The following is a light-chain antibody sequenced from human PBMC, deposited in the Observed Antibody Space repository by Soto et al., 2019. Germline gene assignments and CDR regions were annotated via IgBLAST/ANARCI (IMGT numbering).Light chain of an antibody. CDR1: QTVRTY. J-gene: IGKJ5*01. Sequence: DIRMTQSPASLSASVEDRVTITCRASQTVRTYLNWYQQKPGKAPKLLIYAASNLQSGVPSRFSGSGSGTDFTLTITSLRPEDFATYWCQQSYNTPVTFGQGTRLEIK. CDR3: QQSYNTPVT. V-gene: IGKV1-39*01. CDR2: AAS.